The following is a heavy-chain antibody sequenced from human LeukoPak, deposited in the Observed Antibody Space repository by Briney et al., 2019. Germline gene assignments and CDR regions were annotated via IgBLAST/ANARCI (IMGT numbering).Heavy chain of an antibody. V-gene: IGHV4-34*01. Sequence: SETLSLTCAVYGGSLSGYYWSWIRQPPGTGLEWIGEINHSGSTNYNPSLKSRVTISVDTSKNQFSLTLSSVTAADTAVYYCARRGIEADYHWGQGTLVTVTS. CDR2: INHSGST. CDR3: ARRGIEADYH. J-gene: IGHJ5*02. D-gene: IGHD6-13*01. CDR1: GGSLSGYY.